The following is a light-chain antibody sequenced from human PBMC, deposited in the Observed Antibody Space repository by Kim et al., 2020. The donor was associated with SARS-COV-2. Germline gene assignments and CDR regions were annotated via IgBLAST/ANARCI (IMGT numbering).Light chain of an antibody. CDR2: GAS. J-gene: IGKJ2*01. V-gene: IGKV3-20*01. CDR1: QTIDSIH. Sequence: SPGERPTFSCRASQTIDSIHLAWYQQRPGQPPRFLIYGASKRATGIPDRFSGGGSGTDFTLNMTRLEPEDFAVYSCQQYGGSPPYTFGQGTQREI. CDR3: QQYGGSPPYT.